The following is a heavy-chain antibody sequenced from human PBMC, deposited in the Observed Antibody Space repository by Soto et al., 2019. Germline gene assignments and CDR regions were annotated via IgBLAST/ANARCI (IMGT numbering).Heavy chain of an antibody. V-gene: IGHV1-69*01. Sequence: QVQLVQSGAEVKKPGSSVKVSCKASGGTFSSYAISWVRQAPGQGLEWMGGIIPIFGTASYAQKFQGRVTNTADETMSTAYMEMSSLRSEDTAVYYCARAEGYCTNVVCYVPYGMDVWGHGTTVTVSS. CDR2: IIPIFGTA. D-gene: IGHD2-8*01. CDR3: ARAEGYCTNVVCYVPYGMDV. J-gene: IGHJ6*02. CDR1: GGTFSSYA.